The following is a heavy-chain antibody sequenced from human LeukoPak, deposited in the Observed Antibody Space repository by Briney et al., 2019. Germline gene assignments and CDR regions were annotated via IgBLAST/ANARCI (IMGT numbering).Heavy chain of an antibody. CDR3: TTDLECSSTSCYSYYYYGMDV. Sequence: PGGSLRLSCAASGFTFSNAWMSWVRQAPGKGLEWVGRIKSKTDGGTTDYAAPVKGRFTISRDDSKNTLYLQMNSLKTEDTAVYYCTTDLECSSTSCYSYYYYGMDVWGQGTTVTVSS. J-gene: IGHJ6*02. CDR2: IKSKTDGGTT. V-gene: IGHV3-15*01. CDR1: GFTFSNAW. D-gene: IGHD2-2*01.